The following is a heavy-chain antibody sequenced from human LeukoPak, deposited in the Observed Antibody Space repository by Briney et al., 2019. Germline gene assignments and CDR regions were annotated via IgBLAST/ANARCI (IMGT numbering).Heavy chain of an antibody. CDR1: GFTFSSYA. CDR3: AREHSSSWTYYYYGMDV. V-gene: IGHV3-30-3*01. CDR2: ISYDGSNK. J-gene: IGHJ6*02. D-gene: IGHD6-13*01. Sequence: PGGSRRLSCAASGFTFSSYAMHWVRQAPGKGLEWVAVISYDGSNKYYADSVKGRFTISRDNSKNTLYLQMSSLRAEDTAVYYCAREHSSSWTYYYYGMDVWGQGTTVTVSS.